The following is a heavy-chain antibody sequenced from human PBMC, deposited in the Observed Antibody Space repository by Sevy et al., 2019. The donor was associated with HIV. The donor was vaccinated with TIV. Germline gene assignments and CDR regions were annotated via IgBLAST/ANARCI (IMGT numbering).Heavy chain of an antibody. CDR2: ISYDGRNNK. D-gene: IGHD3-16*01. Sequence: GGSLRLSCAASGFRFSDYAMHWVRQAPGKGLEWVAVISYDGRNNKYNVDSVKGRLTISIDNSKNTLFLQMNSLKAEDSAIYYCARDRGEILHSAFHSWGQGTLVTVSS. V-gene: IGHV3-30*14. CDR3: ARDRGEILHSAFHS. J-gene: IGHJ4*02. CDR1: GFRFSDYA.